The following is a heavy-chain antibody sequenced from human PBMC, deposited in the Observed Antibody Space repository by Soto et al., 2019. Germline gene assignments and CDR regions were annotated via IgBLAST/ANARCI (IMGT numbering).Heavy chain of an antibody. Sequence: RASVKVSCKASGYTFTGYDMHWVRQAPGQGLEWMGWINPNSGGTNYAQKFQGWVTMTRDTSISTAYMELSRLRSDDTAVYYCARAGIAAAGNHSWFDPWGQGTLVTVSS. V-gene: IGHV1-2*04. CDR2: INPNSGGT. J-gene: IGHJ5*02. D-gene: IGHD6-13*01. CDR3: ARAGIAAAGNHSWFDP. CDR1: GYTFTGYD.